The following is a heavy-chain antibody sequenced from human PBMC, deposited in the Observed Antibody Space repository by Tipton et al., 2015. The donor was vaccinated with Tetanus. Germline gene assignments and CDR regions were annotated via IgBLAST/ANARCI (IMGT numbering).Heavy chain of an antibody. D-gene: IGHD3-9*01. CDR2: ISGSRLTP. Sequence: SLRLSCAASGFTFKSYTMNWVRQAPGNGLEWVAAISGSRLTPHYADSVKGRFTISRDNSKNTLSLQLNSLRADDTAIYYCARTLSLTGSHCDLWGQGTLVTVSS. CDR1: GFTFKSYT. V-gene: IGHV3-23*01. CDR3: ARTLSLTGSHCDL. J-gene: IGHJ5*02.